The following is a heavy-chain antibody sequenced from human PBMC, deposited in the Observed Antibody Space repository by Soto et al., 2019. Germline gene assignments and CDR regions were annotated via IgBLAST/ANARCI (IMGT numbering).Heavy chain of an antibody. CDR3: ARVWLPSDTSLGYYFDY. CDR1: GYTFTSYG. J-gene: IGHJ4*02. Sequence: QVQLVQSGAEVKKPGASVKVSCKASGYTFTSYGITWVRQAPGQGLEWMGWISAYNGDTNYAQKLQGRVTMTTDTSTTTAHMELNSLRSDDTAVYFCARVWLPSDTSLGYYFDYWGQGSLVTVSS. D-gene: IGHD5-18*01. CDR2: ISAYNGDT. V-gene: IGHV1-18*01.